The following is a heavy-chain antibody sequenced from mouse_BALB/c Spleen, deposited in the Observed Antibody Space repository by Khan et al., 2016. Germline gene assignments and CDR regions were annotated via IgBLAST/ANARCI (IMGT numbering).Heavy chain of an antibody. CDR3: ARGAMDY. J-gene: IGHJ4*01. Sequence: EVQLQESGPGLVKPSQSLSLTCTVTGYSITSDYAWNWIRQFPGNKLAWMGYIRYNGSTSYNPSLKSRISTTRATSKNQFFLQFNSLTTEDTATYYCARGAMDYWGQGTSVTVSS. CDR1: GYSITSDYA. V-gene: IGHV3-2*02. CDR2: IRYNGST.